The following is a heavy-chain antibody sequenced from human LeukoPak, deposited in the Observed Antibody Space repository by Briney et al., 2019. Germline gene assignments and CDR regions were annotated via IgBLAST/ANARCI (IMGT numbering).Heavy chain of an antibody. CDR1: GYTFTNYG. CDR2: ISDHNGNT. V-gene: IGHV1-18*04. J-gene: IGHJ4*02. CDR3: ARDSASTSFPPAHDY. Sequence: GASVKVSCKAAGYTFTNYGVTWVRQAPGQGLEWVGWISDHNGNTNYVQKLQDRVTMTTDTSTTTAYLELRNLRSDDTAVYYCARDSASTSFPPAHDYWGQGTVVAVSS.